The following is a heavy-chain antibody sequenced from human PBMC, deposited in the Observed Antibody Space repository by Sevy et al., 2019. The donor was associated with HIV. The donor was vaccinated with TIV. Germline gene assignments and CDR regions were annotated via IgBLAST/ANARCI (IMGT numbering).Heavy chain of an antibody. D-gene: IGHD3-16*01. V-gene: IGHV3-7*01. CDR3: AHETFGRFES. Sequence: GSLRLSCAASGFTFSVNWMNWVRQAPGKGLEWVANIKGDGSDKHYVDSVEGRFTISRDNAKNLLYLQMNSLRVEDTAVYYCAHETFGRFESWGQGTLVTVSS. CDR2: IKGDGSDK. CDR1: GFTFSVNW. J-gene: IGHJ4*02.